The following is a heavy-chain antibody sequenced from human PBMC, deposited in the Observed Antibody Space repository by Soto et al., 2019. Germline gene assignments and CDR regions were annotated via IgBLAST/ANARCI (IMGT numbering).Heavy chain of an antibody. V-gene: IGHV4-39*01. D-gene: IGHD6-19*01. J-gene: IGHJ4*02. CDR3: ARARAGYIDS. CDR1: GGSISSSSYY. Sequence: SETLSLTCTVSGGSISSSSYYWGWIRQPPGKGLEWIGSIYYSGSTYYNPSLKSRVTISVDTSKNQFSLKLSSVTAADTAVYYCARARAGYIDSWGQGTLLTVSS. CDR2: IYYSGST.